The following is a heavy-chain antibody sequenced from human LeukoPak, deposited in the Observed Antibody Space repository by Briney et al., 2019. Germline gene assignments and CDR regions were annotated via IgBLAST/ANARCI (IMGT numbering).Heavy chain of an antibody. J-gene: IGHJ4*02. V-gene: IGHV3-21*01. D-gene: IGHD2-2*01. CDR2: ISSSSSYI. CDR3: ARDNPDRYCSSTSCYQDY. Sequence: GGSLRLSCVASGFTFSSYSMNWVRQAPGKGLEWVSSISSSSSYIYYADSVKGRFTISRDNAKNSLYLQMNSLRAEDTAVYYCARDNPDRYCSSTSCYQDYWGQGTLVTVSS. CDR1: GFTFSSYS.